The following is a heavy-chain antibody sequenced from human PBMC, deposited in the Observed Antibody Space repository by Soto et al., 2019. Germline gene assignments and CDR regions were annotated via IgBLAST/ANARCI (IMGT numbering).Heavy chain of an antibody. D-gene: IGHD7-27*01. J-gene: IGHJ5*02. V-gene: IGHV3-7*01. CDR3: ARRPNRYNWFDP. Sequence: GGSLRLSGAASGFTFSSYWMSWVRQAPGKGLEWVANIKQDGSEKYYVASVKGRFTISRDNAKNSLYLQMNSLRAEDTGVYYCARRPNRYNWFDPWGQGTLVTVSS. CDR1: GFTFSSYW. CDR2: IKQDGSEK.